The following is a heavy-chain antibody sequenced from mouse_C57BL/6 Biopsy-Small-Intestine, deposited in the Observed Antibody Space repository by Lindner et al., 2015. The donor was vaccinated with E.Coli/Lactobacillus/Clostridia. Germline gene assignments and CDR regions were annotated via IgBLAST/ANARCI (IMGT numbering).Heavy chain of an antibody. CDR2: VDPEDGET. J-gene: IGHJ4*01. Sequence: SVKVSCKVSGYTFIDYYIHWVQQAPGKGLEWMGLVDPEDGETMYAEKFQGRVTITADMSTDTAYMELSSLRSEDTAVYYCATATFGYTYGQWDWGQGTLVTVSS. CDR1: GYTFIDYY. D-gene: IGHD5-1-1*01. CDR3: ATATFGYTYGQWD. V-gene: IGHV14-2*02.